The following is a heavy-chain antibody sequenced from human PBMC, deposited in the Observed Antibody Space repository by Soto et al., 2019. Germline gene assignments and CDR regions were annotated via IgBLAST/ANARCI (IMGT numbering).Heavy chain of an antibody. J-gene: IGHJ5*02. CDR2: IIPIFGTA. D-gene: IGHD5-12*01. Sequence: SVKVSLKASGGPLSSYAISWVGQAPGQRLEWMGGIIPIFGTANYAQKFQGRVTITADESTSTAYMELSSLRSEDTAVYYCARATRYSGYDSWGWFDPWGQGTLVTVSS. CDR3: ARATRYSGYDSWGWFDP. V-gene: IGHV1-69*01. CDR1: GGPLSSYA.